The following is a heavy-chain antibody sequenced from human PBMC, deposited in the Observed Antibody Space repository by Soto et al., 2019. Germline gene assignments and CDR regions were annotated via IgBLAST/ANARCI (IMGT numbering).Heavy chain of an antibody. D-gene: IGHD3-10*01. CDR2: ISYDGSNK. Sequence: QVQLVESGGGVVQPGRSLRLSCAASGFTFSSYAMHWVRQAPGKGLEWVAVISYDGSNKYYADSVKGRFTISRDNSKNTLYLQMNSLRAEDTAVYYWARAYGSGSYYGMDVWGQGTTVTVSS. CDR1: GFTFSSYA. CDR3: ARAYGSGSYYGMDV. J-gene: IGHJ6*02. V-gene: IGHV3-30-3*01.